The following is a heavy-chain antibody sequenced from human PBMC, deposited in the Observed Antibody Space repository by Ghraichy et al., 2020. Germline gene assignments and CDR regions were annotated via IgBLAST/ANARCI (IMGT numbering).Heavy chain of an antibody. Sequence: ASAKVSCKASGYTFTSYGISWVRQAPGQGLEWMGWISAYNGNTNYAQKLQGRVTMTTDTSTSTAYMELRSLRSDDTAVYYCARDSPFGHPRPLDAFDIWGQGTMVTVSS. D-gene: IGHD3-10*01. V-gene: IGHV1-18*04. CDR1: GYTFTSYG. J-gene: IGHJ3*02. CDR3: ARDSPFGHPRPLDAFDI. CDR2: ISAYNGNT.